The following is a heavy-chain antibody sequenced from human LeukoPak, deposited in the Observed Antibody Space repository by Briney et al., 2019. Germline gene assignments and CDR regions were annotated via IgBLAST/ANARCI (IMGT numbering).Heavy chain of an antibody. CDR2: INSDESNT. CDR1: GFTFSSYW. Sequence: PGGSLRLSCAASGFTFSSYWMHWVRQAPGKGLVWVSRINSDESNTNYADSVRGRFTTSRDNAKNMVFLQMNSLRAEDTAVYYCARAFSWTPFDYWGQGILVTVSS. V-gene: IGHV3-74*01. J-gene: IGHJ4*02. D-gene: IGHD3/OR15-3a*01. CDR3: ARAFSWTPFDY.